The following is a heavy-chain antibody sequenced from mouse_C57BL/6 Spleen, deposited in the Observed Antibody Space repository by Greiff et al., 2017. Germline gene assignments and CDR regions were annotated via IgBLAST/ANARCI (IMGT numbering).Heavy chain of an antibody. CDR2: IDPETGGT. CDR3: LLITPVVADFDY. CDR1: GYTFTDYE. V-gene: IGHV1-15*01. D-gene: IGHD1-1*01. J-gene: IGHJ2*01. Sequence: QVQLQQSGAELVRPGASVTLSCKASGYTFTDYEMHWVKQTPVHGLEWIGAIDPETGGTAYNQKFKGKAILTADKSSSTAYMELRSLTSEDSAVYYCLLITPVVADFDYWGQGTTLTVSS.